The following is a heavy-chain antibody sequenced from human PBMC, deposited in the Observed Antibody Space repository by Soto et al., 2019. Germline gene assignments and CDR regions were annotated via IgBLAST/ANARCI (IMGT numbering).Heavy chain of an antibody. Sequence: GGSLRLSCAASGFTVSSNYMSWVRQAPGKGLEWVSVIYSGGSTYYADSVKGRFTISRDNAKNSLYLQMNSLRAEDTAVYYCARLRGYSYGPFDYWGQGTLVTVSS. D-gene: IGHD5-18*01. V-gene: IGHV3-53*01. CDR2: IYSGGST. CDR3: ARLRGYSYGPFDY. CDR1: GFTVSSNY. J-gene: IGHJ4*02.